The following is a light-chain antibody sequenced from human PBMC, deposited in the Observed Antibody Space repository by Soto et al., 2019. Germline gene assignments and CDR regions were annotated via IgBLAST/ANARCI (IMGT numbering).Light chain of an antibody. CDR1: SSNIGSNT. V-gene: IGLV1-44*01. CDR2: SDN. Sequence: QSALTQPPSTSGTPGQRVTISCSGSSSNIGSNTVSWYQQLPGMAPKLLIYSDNQRPSGVPDRFSGSKSGTSASLAISGLQSEDEGDYYCAAWDDGLSGLVFGGGTKVTVL. J-gene: IGLJ2*01. CDR3: AAWDDGLSGLV.